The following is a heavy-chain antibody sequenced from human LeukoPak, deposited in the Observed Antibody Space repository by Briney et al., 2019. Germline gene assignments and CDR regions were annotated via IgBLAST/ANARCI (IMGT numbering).Heavy chain of an antibody. J-gene: IGHJ4*02. CDR2: IYYSGST. CDR3: ARENNYFDY. V-gene: IGHV4-59*01. Sequence: SETLSLTCTVSGGSISGFYWGWIRQPPGKGLEWIGYIYYSGSTNYNPSLKSRVTISVDTSKNQFSLKLNSVTAADTAVYYCARENNYFDYWGQGTLVTVSS. CDR1: GGSISGFY.